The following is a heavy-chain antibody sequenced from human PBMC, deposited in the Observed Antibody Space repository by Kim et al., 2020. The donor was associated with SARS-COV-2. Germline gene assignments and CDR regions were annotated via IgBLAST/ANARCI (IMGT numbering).Heavy chain of an antibody. D-gene: IGHD7-27*01. V-gene: IGHV3-30*03. CDR3: ARDVTGWHGTDV. Sequence: AESGKGRFTFSSDNSKNAFYLQMNRLRVEDTAVYYCARDVTGWHGTDVWGQGTTVTVSS. J-gene: IGHJ6*02.